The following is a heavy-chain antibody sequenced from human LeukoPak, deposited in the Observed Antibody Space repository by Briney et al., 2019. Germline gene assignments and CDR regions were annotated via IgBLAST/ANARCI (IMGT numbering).Heavy chain of an antibody. CDR1: GFTFSSNW. J-gene: IGHJ4*02. Sequence: TGGSLRLSCAAFGFTFSSNWMSWVRQAPGKGLEWVATINADGSVKHYVDSVKGRFTISRDNAKNSLSLQMDTLRAEDTDVYYCAKSLGTGAPYDYWGQGTLVTVSS. D-gene: IGHD1-1*01. CDR2: INADGSVK. CDR3: AKSLGTGAPYDY. V-gene: IGHV3-7*01.